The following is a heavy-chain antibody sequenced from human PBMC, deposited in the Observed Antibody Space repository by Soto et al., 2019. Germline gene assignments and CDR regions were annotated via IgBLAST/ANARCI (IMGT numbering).Heavy chain of an antibody. V-gene: IGHV1-2*02. J-gene: IGHJ4*02. Sequence: QVQLVQSGAEVKKPGASVKVSCKASGYTFTGYYMHWVRQAPGQGLEWMGWINPNSGGTNYAQKFQGRVTITADESTSTAYMELSSLRSEDTAVYYCARDSDYGGNGGAYWGQGTLVTVSS. CDR1: GYTFTGYY. D-gene: IGHD4-17*01. CDR2: INPNSGGT. CDR3: ARDSDYGGNGGAY.